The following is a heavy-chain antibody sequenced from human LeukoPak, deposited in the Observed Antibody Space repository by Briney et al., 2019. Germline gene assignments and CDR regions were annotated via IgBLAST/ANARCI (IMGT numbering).Heavy chain of an antibody. Sequence: GASVKVPCKASGYTLSCYYFHWVRQAPGQGLEWMGWISPNSGGTKHAQKFQGRVTMTRDTSISTPYVELRRLTSDDTVVYYCSSASSSYYMDVWDKGTTVTVSS. CDR2: ISPNSGGT. CDR3: SSASSSYYMDV. CDR1: GYTLSCYY. J-gene: IGHJ6*03. D-gene: IGHD6-6*01. V-gene: IGHV1-2*02.